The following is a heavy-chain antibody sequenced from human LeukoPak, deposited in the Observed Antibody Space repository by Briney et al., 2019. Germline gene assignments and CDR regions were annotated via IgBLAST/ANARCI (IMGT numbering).Heavy chain of an antibody. Sequence: GGSLRLSCAASGFTFSSYAMHWVRQAPGKGLEWVAVISYDGSNKYYADSVKGRFTISRDNSKNTLYLQMNSLRAEDTAVYYCARSPFYDSSGYCPDYWGQGTLVTVSS. CDR3: ARSPFYDSSGYCPDY. CDR2: ISYDGSNK. D-gene: IGHD3-22*01. CDR1: GFTFSSYA. J-gene: IGHJ4*02. V-gene: IGHV3-30*04.